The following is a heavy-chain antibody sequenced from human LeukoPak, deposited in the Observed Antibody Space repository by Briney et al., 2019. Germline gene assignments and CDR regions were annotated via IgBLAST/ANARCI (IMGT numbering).Heavy chain of an antibody. Sequence: PGGSLRLSCAASGFTFSSHAMSWVRQAPGKGLEWVSTVSASGGRTYYADSVKGRFTISRDNSENTLSLQMYSLRAEDTAVYYCAKVNYDILTGYYSNFDYWGQGTLVTVSS. CDR3: AKVNYDILTGYYSNFDY. CDR1: GFTFSSHA. V-gene: IGHV3-23*01. CDR2: VSASGGRT. J-gene: IGHJ4*02. D-gene: IGHD3-9*01.